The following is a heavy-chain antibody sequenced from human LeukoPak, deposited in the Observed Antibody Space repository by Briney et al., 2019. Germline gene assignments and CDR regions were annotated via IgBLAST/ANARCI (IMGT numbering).Heavy chain of an antibody. D-gene: IGHD5-18*01. CDR3: ARGGYSFDY. V-gene: IGHV3-7*01. Sequence: GGSLRLSCAASGFSLSGYWMTWVRQAPGKGLEWVARLHADGVEQNYVDSVTGRFTMSRDNAKNSLDLQMNSLRVEDTAVYYCARGGYSFDYLGQGTLVVVSS. CDR2: LHADGVEQ. CDR1: GFSLSGYW. J-gene: IGHJ4*02.